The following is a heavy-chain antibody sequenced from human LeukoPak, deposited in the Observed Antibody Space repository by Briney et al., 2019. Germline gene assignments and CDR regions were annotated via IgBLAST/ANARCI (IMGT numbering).Heavy chain of an antibody. V-gene: IGHV4-4*07. D-gene: IGHD3-10*01. CDR1: GGSISNYD. CDR2: IYSSGNT. CDR3: ARRESGSNAFHI. Sequence: SETLSLTCTVSGGSISNYDWSWIWRPVGKGLEWIGRIYSSGNTDYNPPLKSRVTMSIDTSKNQFSLKLASATAADTAVYYCARRESGSNAFHIWGQGTMVTVSS. J-gene: IGHJ3*02.